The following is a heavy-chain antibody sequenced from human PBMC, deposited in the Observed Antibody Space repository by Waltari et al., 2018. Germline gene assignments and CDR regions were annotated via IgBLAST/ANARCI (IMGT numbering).Heavy chain of an antibody. J-gene: IGHJ5*02. CDR1: GGTFSSYA. CDR2: IIPIFGTA. Sequence: QVQLVQSGAEVKKPGSSVKVSCKASGGTFSSYAISWVRQAPGQGLEWMGGIIPIFGTANYAQKFQGRVTITADESTSTVYMELSSLRSEDTAVYYCARDLGNSGSYSPDNWFDPWGQGTLVTVSS. D-gene: IGHD1-26*01. CDR3: ARDLGNSGSYSPDNWFDP. V-gene: IGHV1-69*01.